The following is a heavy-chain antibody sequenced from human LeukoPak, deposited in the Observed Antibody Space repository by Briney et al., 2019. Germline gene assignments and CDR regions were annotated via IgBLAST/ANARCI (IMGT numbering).Heavy chain of an antibody. CDR2: INPSGGST. CDR3: ARDRNSGDGIDY. Sequence: SVKVSCKAFGYTFTSYYMHWVRQAPGQGLEWMGIINPSGGSTSYAQKFQGRVTMTRDTSTSTVYMELNSLRSEDTAVYYCARDRNSGDGIDYWGQGTLVTVSS. CDR1: GYTFTSYY. J-gene: IGHJ4*02. D-gene: IGHD1-14*01. V-gene: IGHV1-46*01.